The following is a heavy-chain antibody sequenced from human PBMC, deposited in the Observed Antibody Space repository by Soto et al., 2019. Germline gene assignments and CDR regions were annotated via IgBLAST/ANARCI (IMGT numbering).Heavy chain of an antibody. Sequence: GGSLRLSCAASGFIVTSNYMTWVRQAPGKGLECVSVIYAGGNTYYPDSVKSRFTISSDNSKNTLFLQMNNRRAEDTAVYYCARVTIFYYILTSSYALNYPAYWGQGPRVTLSS. D-gene: IGHD3-9*01. J-gene: IGHJ4*02. V-gene: IGHV3-53*01. CDR2: IYAGGNT. CDR1: GFIVTSNY. CDR3: ARVTIFYYILTSSYALNYPAY.